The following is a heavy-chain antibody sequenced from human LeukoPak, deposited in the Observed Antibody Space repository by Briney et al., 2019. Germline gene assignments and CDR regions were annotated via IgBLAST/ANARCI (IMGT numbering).Heavy chain of an antibody. J-gene: IGHJ4*02. D-gene: IGHD4-17*01. V-gene: IGHV4-4*09. CDR1: GGSISSYY. CDR2: IYTSGST. Sequence: SETLSLTCTVSGGSISSYYWSWIRQPPGKGLEWIGDIYTSGSTNYNPSLKSRATISVDTSKNQFSLQLSSVTAADTAVYYCARGLDGDGFDYWGQGTLVTVSS. CDR3: ARGLDGDGFDY.